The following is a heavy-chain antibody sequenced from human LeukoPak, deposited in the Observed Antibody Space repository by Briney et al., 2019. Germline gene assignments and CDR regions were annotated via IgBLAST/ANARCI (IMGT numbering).Heavy chain of an antibody. CDR1: GFTFSSYV. CDR2: IRNDGSDK. D-gene: IGHD2-15*01. CDR3: ARLYCSGGSCYQFDY. V-gene: IGHV3-30*02. J-gene: IGHJ4*02. Sequence: GGSLRLSCAASGFTFSSYVMHWVRQAPGKGLEWVAFIRNDGSDKYYPDSVKGRFTISRDNSKNTLYLQMNSLRAEDTAVYYCARLYCSGGSCYQFDYWGQGTLVTVSS.